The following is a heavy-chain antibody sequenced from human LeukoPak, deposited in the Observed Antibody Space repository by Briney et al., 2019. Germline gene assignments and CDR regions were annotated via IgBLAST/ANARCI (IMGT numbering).Heavy chain of an antibody. J-gene: IGHJ4*02. CDR3: ARGLAAAGRGY. CDR1: GFTFSSYW. CDR2: INSDGSST. V-gene: IGHV3-74*01. D-gene: IGHD6-13*01. Sequence: GGSLRLSCAASGFTFSSYWMHWVRQAPGKGLVWVSRINSDGSSTSYADSVKGRFTISRDNAKNSLYLQMNSLRAEDTAVYYCARGLAAAGRGYWGQGTLVTVSS.